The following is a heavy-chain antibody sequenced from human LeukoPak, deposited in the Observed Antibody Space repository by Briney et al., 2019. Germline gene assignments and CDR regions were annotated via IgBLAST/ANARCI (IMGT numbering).Heavy chain of an antibody. D-gene: IGHD2-2*01. Sequence: TSETLSLTCAVYGGSFSGYYWSWIRQPPGKGLEWIGEINHSGSTNYNPSLKSRVTISVDTSKNQFSLKLRSVTAADTAVYYCARALGAYCSSTSCPYYYYYGMDVWGQGTTATVSS. CDR3: ARALGAYCSSTSCPYYYYYGMDV. J-gene: IGHJ6*02. CDR2: INHSGST. V-gene: IGHV4-34*01. CDR1: GGSFSGYY.